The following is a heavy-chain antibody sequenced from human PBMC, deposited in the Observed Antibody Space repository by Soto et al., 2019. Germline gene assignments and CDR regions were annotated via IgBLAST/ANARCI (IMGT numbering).Heavy chain of an antibody. Sequence: QVQLQESGPGLVKPSETLSLTCTVSGGSISSYYWSWIRQPPGKGLEWIGYIYYSGSTNYNPSLKRRVTISVDTSKNQVPLKLSSVTAADTAVYYCARRYGSSFDIWGQGTKVTVSS. D-gene: IGHD3-10*01. CDR1: GGSISSYY. CDR2: IYYSGST. CDR3: ARRYGSSFDI. V-gene: IGHV4-59*08. J-gene: IGHJ3*02.